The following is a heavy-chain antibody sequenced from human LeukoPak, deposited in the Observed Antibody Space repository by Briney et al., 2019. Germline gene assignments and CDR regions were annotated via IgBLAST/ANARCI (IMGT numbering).Heavy chain of an antibody. D-gene: IGHD1-26*01. CDR3: AKGSGSYGNYYYYYMDV. J-gene: IGHJ6*03. CDR1: GFTFSSYG. CDR2: IRYDGSNK. V-gene: IGHV3-30*02. Sequence: GGSLRLSCAASGFTFSSYGMYWVRQAPGKGLEWVAFIRYDGSNKYYADSVKGRFTVSRDNSKNTLYLQMNSLRAEDTAVYYCAKGSGSYGNYYYYYMDVWGKGTTVTISS.